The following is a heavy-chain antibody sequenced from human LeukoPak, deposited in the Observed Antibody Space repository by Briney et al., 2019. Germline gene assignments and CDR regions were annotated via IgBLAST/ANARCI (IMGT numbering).Heavy chain of an antibody. V-gene: IGHV3-49*03. D-gene: IGHD2-15*01. CDR2: IRSKAYGGTT. CDR1: GFTFGDYA. CDR3: TRDKAAPMGYY. Sequence: GGALRLSCTASGFTFGDYAMSWFRQAPGKGLERVGFIRSKAYGGTTEYAASVKGRFTISRDDSTSIAHLQMNSLKTEDTAVYYRTRDKAAPMGYYWGQGTLVTVSS. J-gene: IGHJ4*02.